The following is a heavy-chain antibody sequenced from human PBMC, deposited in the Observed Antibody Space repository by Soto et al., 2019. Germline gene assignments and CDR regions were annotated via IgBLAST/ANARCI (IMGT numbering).Heavy chain of an antibody. Sequence: SGPTLVNPTQTLTLTCTFSGFSLSTSGMCVSWIRQPPGKALEWLARIDWDDDKYYSTSLKTRLTISKDTSKNQVVLTMTNMDPVDTATYYCARSIVVVPAAIGENWFDPWGQGTQVTVSS. D-gene: IGHD2-2*01. V-gene: IGHV2-70*11. CDR2: IDWDDDK. CDR1: GFSLSTSGMC. CDR3: ARSIVVVPAAIGENWFDP. J-gene: IGHJ5*02.